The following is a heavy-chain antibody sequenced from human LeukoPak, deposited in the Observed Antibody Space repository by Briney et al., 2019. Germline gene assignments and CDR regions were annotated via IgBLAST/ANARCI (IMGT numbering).Heavy chain of an antibody. Sequence: PGTYLRLSCAASGFSFTSYGMHWVRQAPGKGLEWVALITYDGYYKYYSDSVKGRFTISSDTSKNTLYLQMNSLRAEDTAVYYCARDLSPVVRASPMGYWGQGTLVTVSS. J-gene: IGHJ4*02. CDR2: ITYDGYYK. V-gene: IGHV3-30*03. D-gene: IGHD3-10*01. CDR1: GFSFTSYG. CDR3: ARDLSPVVRASPMGY.